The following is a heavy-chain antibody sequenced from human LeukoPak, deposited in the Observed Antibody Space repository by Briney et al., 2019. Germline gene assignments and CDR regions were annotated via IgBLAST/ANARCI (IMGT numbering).Heavy chain of an antibody. CDR1: GYTFTSYG. J-gene: IGHJ6*02. V-gene: IGHV1-18*01. CDR3: ARDRYSGYDHPYGMDV. Sequence: ASVKVSCKASGYTFTSYGISWVRQAPGQGLEWMGWISAYNGNTNYAQKLQGRVTMTTDTSTSTAYMELRSLRSDDTAVYYCARDRYSGYDHPYGMDVWGQGTTVTVSS. CDR2: ISAYNGNT. D-gene: IGHD5-12*01.